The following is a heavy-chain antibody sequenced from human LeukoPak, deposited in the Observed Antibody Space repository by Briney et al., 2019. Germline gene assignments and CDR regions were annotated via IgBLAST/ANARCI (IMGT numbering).Heavy chain of an antibody. Sequence: PGGSLRLSCAASGFTFSDYYMSWIRQAPGKGLEWVSGINWNGGSTGYADSVKGRFTISRDNAKNSLYLQMNSLRAEDTAVYYCARDVAFNWFDPWGQGTLVTVSS. V-gene: IGHV3-20*04. CDR2: INWNGGST. CDR3: ARDVAFNWFDP. CDR1: GFTFSDYY. D-gene: IGHD2-15*01. J-gene: IGHJ5*02.